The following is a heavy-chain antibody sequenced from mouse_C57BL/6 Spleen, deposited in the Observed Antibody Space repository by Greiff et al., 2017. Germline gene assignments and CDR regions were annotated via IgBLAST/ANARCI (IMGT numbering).Heavy chain of an antibody. Sequence: QVQLQQPGAELVRPGTSVKLSCKASGYTFTSYWMHWVKQRPGQGLEWIGVIDPSYSYTNYNQKFKGKATLTVDTSSSTAYMQLSSLTSEDSAVYYCARYNSYYDGSRRYFGVWGTATTVTVAS. CDR3: ARYNSYYDGSRRYFGV. D-gene: IGHD1-1*01. CDR1: GYTFTSYW. J-gene: IGHJ1*03. V-gene: IGHV1-59*01. CDR2: IDPSYSYT.